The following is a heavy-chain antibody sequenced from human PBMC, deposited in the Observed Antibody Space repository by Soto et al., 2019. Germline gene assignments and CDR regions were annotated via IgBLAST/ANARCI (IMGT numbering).Heavy chain of an antibody. V-gene: IGHV5-10-1*01. CDR3: ARLKGYYGSGGYFSDY. CDR2: IDPTNSYT. Sequence: GESLKISCKASGYTFSNYWISWVRQMPGKGLEWIGRIDPTNSYTNYRPSFQGHITISADKSVSTAYLQWSSLEASDTAMYYCARLKGYYGSGGYFSDYWAQGTLVTVSS. CDR1: GYTFSNYW. D-gene: IGHD3-22*01. J-gene: IGHJ4*02.